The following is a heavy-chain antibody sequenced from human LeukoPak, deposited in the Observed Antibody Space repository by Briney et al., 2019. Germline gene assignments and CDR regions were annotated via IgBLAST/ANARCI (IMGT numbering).Heavy chain of an antibody. CDR2: IYSGGST. CDR3: ARGTEDFDY. V-gene: IGHV3-53*01. J-gene: IGHJ4*02. CDR1: GFTVSSNY. Sequence: PGGSLRLSCAASGFTVSSNYMSWVRQAPGKGLEWVSVIYSGGSTYYADSVKGRFTISRDNAKNSLYLQMTSLRADDTAVYYCARGTEDFDYWGQGTLVTVSS. D-gene: IGHD1-1*01.